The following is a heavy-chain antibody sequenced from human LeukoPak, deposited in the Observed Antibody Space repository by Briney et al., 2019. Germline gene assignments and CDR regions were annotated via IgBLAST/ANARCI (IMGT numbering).Heavy chain of an antibody. J-gene: IGHJ4*02. D-gene: IGHD1-26*01. V-gene: IGHV3-23*01. CDR2: ISGSGGST. Sequence: PGGSPRLSCAASGFTFSSYAMSWVRQAPGKGLEWVSTISGSGGSTYYADSVKGRFTISRDNSKNTLYLQMNSLGAEDTAVYYCAKDSGSVLDYWGQGTLVTVSS. CDR3: AKDSGSVLDY. CDR1: GFTFSSYA.